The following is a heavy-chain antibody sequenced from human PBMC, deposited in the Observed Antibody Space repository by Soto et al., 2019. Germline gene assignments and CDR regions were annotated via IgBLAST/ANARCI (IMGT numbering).Heavy chain of an antibody. CDR2: IYYTGAA. D-gene: IGHD6-13*01. CDR1: GDSITTGGFY. Sequence: QVQLQESGPGVVRSSETLTLTCSVSGDSITTGGFYWSWARLLPGKGLQWLGYIYYTGAAYYNPSLECPVTICLDTSENQFSLKMTSLTAADSAVYYCASGTFSSISFDLRGTGRMVTV. J-gene: IGHJ3*01. CDR3: ASGTFSSISFDL. V-gene: IGHV4-31*01.